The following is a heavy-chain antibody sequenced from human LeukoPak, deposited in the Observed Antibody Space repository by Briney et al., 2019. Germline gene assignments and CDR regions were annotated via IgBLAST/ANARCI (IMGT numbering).Heavy chain of an antibody. CDR1: GYTFTSYY. CDR3: ARDERDYYDSSGLHY. J-gene: IGHJ4*02. CDR2: INPSGGST. D-gene: IGHD3-22*01. Sequence: ASVQVSCTASGYTFTSYYMHWVRQAPGQALEWMGIINPSGGSTSYAQKFQGRVTMTRDMSTSTVYMELSSRRSEDTAVYYCARDERDYYDSSGLHYWGQGTLVTVSS. V-gene: IGHV1-46*01.